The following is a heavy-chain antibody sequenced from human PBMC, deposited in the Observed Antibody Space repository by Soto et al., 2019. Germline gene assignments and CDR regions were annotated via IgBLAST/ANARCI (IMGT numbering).Heavy chain of an antibody. CDR1: GGSLGSYY. Sequence: SETLSLTCTVSGGSLGSYYWSWIRQPPGKGLDWIGYVFYTGRANYNASLKSRVSISLDTSNYQFSLKLSSVTAADTAVYYCAGGGYNWNFPSYYYYYGMDVWGQGTTVTVSS. D-gene: IGHD1-7*01. V-gene: IGHV4-59*01. CDR2: VFYTGRA. J-gene: IGHJ6*02. CDR3: AGGGYNWNFPSYYYYYGMDV.